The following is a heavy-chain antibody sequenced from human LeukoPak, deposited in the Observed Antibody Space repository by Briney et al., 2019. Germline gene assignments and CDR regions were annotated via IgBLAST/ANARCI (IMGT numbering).Heavy chain of an antibody. Sequence: GESLKISXKGSGYSFTSYWIGWVRQKPGKGLEWMGIIYPGDSDTTYSPSFQGQVTISADRSITTAYLQWSSLKASDTAMYYCARRYYWGSSDYFDYWGQGTLVTVSS. D-gene: IGHD7-27*01. CDR1: GYSFTSYW. V-gene: IGHV5-51*01. CDR3: ARRYYWGSSDYFDY. CDR2: IYPGDSDT. J-gene: IGHJ4*02.